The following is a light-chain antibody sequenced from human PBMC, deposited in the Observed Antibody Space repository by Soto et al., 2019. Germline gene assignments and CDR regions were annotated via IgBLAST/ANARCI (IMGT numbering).Light chain of an antibody. Sequence: DIHMTQSPSTLPASVGDRVTITCRASQSISNWLAWYQQKPGKAPKLLIYDASSLESGVPSRFSGSGSGTDFTLTISSLQPEDIATYYCQESYSTSFGQGTKVDIK. CDR3: QESYSTS. CDR1: QSISNW. CDR2: DAS. J-gene: IGKJ1*01. V-gene: IGKV1-5*01.